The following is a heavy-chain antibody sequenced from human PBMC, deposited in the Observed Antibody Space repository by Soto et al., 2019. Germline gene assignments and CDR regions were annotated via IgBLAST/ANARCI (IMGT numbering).Heavy chain of an antibody. J-gene: IGHJ4*02. Sequence: GGSLRLSCAASGFPLSDYVVTWVRQAPGKGLGWVSGISGSIGHTYYADSVKGRFTISRDSSKNTVYLQMNSLRAEDTAVYYCAKEVIGARRGPDNWGQGTLVTVSS. CDR1: GFPLSDYV. CDR3: AKEVIGARRGPDN. V-gene: IGHV3-23*01. CDR2: ISGSIGHT. D-gene: IGHD6-6*01.